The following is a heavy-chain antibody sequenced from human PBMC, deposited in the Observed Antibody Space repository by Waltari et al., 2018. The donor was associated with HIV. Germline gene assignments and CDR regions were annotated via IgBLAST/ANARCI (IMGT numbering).Heavy chain of an antibody. CDR2: ISKAGTKK. V-gene: IGHV3-30-3*01. J-gene: IGHJ4*02. CDR1: GLLVSDYT. CDR3: ARGIYCGSDCYSGLDS. Sequence: QVQLVESGGGVVQPGRSLRLSCAASGLLVSDYTMHWVRQAPGKGLWWVAFISKAGTKKYYADSVNGRFTISRDNSNNALYLQMNSLTVEDTAVYYCARGIYCGSDCYSGLDSWGQGSLVTVSS. D-gene: IGHD2-21*02.